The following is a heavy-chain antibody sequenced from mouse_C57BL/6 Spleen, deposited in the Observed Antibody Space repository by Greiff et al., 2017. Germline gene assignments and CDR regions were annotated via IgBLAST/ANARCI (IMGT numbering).Heavy chain of an antibody. Sequence: VQLQESGAELVKPGASVKISCKASGYAFSSYWMNWVKQRPGKGLEWIGQIYPGDGDTNYNGKFKGKATLTADKSSSTAYMQLSSLTAEDSAVYFCASSPYWYFDVWGTGTTVTVSS. CDR2: IYPGDGDT. D-gene: IGHD6-1*01. J-gene: IGHJ1*03. CDR3: ASSPYWYFDV. V-gene: IGHV1-80*01. CDR1: GYAFSSYW.